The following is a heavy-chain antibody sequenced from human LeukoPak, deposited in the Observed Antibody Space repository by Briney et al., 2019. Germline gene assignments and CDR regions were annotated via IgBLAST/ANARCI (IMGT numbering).Heavy chain of an antibody. Sequence: GASVKVSCKASGGTFSSYAISWVRQAPGQGLEWMGGIIPIFGTANYAQKFQGRVTITTDESTSTAYMELSSLRSEDTAVYYCARAGGSVGATTWYYSDYWGQGTLVTVSS. CDR2: IIPIFGTA. CDR1: GGTFSSYA. D-gene: IGHD1-26*01. V-gene: IGHV1-69*05. J-gene: IGHJ4*02. CDR3: ARAGGSVGATTWYYSDY.